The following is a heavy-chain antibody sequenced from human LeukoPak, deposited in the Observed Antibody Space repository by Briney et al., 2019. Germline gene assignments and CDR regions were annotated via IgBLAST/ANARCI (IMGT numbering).Heavy chain of an antibody. V-gene: IGHV4-4*07. CDR1: GGSISSYY. D-gene: IGHD2-2*01. CDR3: ARVGVVPAVTGVDYYYYYMDV. Sequence: PSETLSLTCTVSGGSISSYYWSWIRQPAGKGLEWIGRIYTSGSTNYNPSLKSRVTMSVDTSKNQFSLELSSVTAADTVVYYCARVGVVPAVTGVDYYYYYMDVWGTGTTVTASS. J-gene: IGHJ6*03. CDR2: IYTSGST.